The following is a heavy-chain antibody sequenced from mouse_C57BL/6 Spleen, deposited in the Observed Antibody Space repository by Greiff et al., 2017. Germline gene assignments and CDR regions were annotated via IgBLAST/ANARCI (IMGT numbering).Heavy chain of an antibody. CDR1: GFTFSNYW. V-gene: IGHV6-3*01. J-gene: IGHJ3*01. Sequence: EVQRVESGGGLVQPGGSMKLSCVASGFTFSNYWMNWVRQSPEKGLEWVAQIRLKSDNYATHYAESVKGRFTISRDDSKSSVYLQMNNLRAEDTGIYYCTPYGYAPWFAYWGQGTLVTVSA. D-gene: IGHD2-2*01. CDR3: TPYGYAPWFAY. CDR2: IRLKSDNYAT.